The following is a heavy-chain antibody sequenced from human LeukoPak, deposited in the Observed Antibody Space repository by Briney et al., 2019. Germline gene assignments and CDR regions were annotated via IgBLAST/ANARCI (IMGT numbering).Heavy chain of an antibody. V-gene: IGHV3-23*01. CDR2: ISGSGGST. D-gene: IGHD3-10*01. CDR1: RFTFSSYA. Sequence: GGSLRLSCAASRFTFSSYAMSWVRQAPGKGLEWVSGISGSGGSTDYADSVKGRFTISRDNSKNTLYLQMNSLRAEDTAVYYCAKRGPGSPQSGKYYFDYWGQGTLVTVSS. J-gene: IGHJ4*02. CDR3: AKRGPGSPQSGKYYFDY.